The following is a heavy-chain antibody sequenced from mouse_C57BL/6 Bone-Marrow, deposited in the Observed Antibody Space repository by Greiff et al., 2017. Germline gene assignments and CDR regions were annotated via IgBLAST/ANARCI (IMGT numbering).Heavy chain of an antibody. CDR1: GFSLTSYG. CDR2: IWSGGST. D-gene: IGHD1-2*01. CDR3: ARNGYKIGVAY. J-gene: IGHJ3*01. V-gene: IGHV2-2*01. Sequence: QVQLQQSGPGLVQPSQSLSITCTVSGFSLTSYGVHWVRQYPGKGMEWLGVIWSGGSTDYNAAFISRLSISKDHSKRQVFFKMKILQADETAIYYGARNGYKIGVAYWSQGTLVTVSA.